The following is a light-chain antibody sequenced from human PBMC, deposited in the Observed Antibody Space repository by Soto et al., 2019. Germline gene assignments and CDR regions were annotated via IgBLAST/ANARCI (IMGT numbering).Light chain of an antibody. V-gene: IGKV1-5*01. CDR2: DAF. CDR3: QQYNIFSLT. J-gene: IGKJ4*01. Sequence: DIQMTQSPSTLSASVGDRVTITCRASRGISTRLAWYQQRPGKAPTLLISDAFTLESGVPSRFSGSGSGTEFTLSISSLHPDDFATYHCQQYNIFSLTFGGGTKVEI. CDR1: RGISTR.